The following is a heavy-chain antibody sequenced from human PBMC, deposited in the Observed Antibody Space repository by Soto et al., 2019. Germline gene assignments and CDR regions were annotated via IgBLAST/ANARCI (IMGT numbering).Heavy chain of an antibody. J-gene: IGHJ4*02. CDR1: GGSISSSIYY. V-gene: IGHV4-39*02. Sequence: ETLSLTCIVSGGSISSSIYYWGWIRQPPGKGLEWIGTIYYSGSTYYNPSLRSRVTISVDTSKDQFSLNVSSVTAADTAVYYCAIDNGSEPSVFDCLCQRTLLTISS. D-gene: IGHD3-10*01. CDR3: AIDNGSEPSVFDC. CDR2: IYYSGST.